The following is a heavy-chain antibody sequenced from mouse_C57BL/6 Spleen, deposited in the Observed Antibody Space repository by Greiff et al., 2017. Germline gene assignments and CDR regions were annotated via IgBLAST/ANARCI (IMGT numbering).Heavy chain of an antibody. V-gene: IGHV1-69*01. CDR2: IDPSDSYT. CDR3: ARPGSSYFDD. D-gene: IGHD1-1*01. J-gene: IGHJ2*01. Sequence: QVQLQQPGAELVMPGASVKLSCKASGYTFTSYWMHWVKQRPGQGLEWIGEIDPSDSYTNYNQKFKGKSTLTVDKSSSTAYMQLSSLTSEDSAVYYCARPGSSYFDDGGQGTTLTVSS. CDR1: GYTFTSYW.